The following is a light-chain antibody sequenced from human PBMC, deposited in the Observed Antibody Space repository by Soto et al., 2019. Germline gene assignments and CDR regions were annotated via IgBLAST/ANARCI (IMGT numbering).Light chain of an antibody. CDR3: QQRYSTSWT. CDR1: QSISSY. V-gene: IGKV1-39*01. Sequence: DIQMTQSPSSLSASVGDRVTITCRASQSISSYLNWYQQKQGKAPKLLIYAASSLQSGVPSRFSGSGSGTVFTLTISSLQPEDFATYYCQQRYSTSWTFGQGTKVDIK. J-gene: IGKJ1*01. CDR2: AAS.